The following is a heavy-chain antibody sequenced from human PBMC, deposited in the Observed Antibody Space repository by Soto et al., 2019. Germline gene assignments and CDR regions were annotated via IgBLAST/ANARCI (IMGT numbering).Heavy chain of an antibody. CDR1: GYTFTRYG. D-gene: IGHD2-8*01. CDR2: ISGYNGDT. J-gene: IGHJ6*02. Sequence: QGQLVQSGGEVKKPGASVKVSCKASGYTFTRYGISWVRQAPGQGLEWMGWISGYNGDTKYAQKFQGRVTMTVDTSTTTAYMELRSLTSDDRAVYYCAKNGQPPYYYYGMDVWGQWTTVTVSS. CDR3: AKNGQPPYYYYGMDV. V-gene: IGHV1-18*01.